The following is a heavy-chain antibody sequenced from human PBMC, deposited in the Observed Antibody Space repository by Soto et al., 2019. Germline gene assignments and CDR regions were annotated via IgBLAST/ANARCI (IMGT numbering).Heavy chain of an antibody. J-gene: IGHJ4*02. Sequence: SETMSLTCSVSGGSISGSYWSWIRQSPGKGLEWLGYVYYTGSTNYSPSLRSRVSISVDTSKNEFSLRLISVTAADTAVYFCARSVAVPGAHIDYWGQGTQVTVSA. CDR3: ARSVAVPGAHIDY. V-gene: IGHV4-59*01. D-gene: IGHD6-19*01. CDR2: VYYTGST. CDR1: GGSISGSY.